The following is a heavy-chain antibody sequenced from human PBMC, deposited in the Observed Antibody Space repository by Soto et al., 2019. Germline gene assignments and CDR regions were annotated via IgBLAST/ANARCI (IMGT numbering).Heavy chain of an antibody. J-gene: IGHJ6*02. CDR1: GYTFTSYY. Sequence: QVHLVQSGAEVKKPGASVNISCQASGYTFTSYYIHWVRQAPGQGPEWMGLISPRGGSTNYAQKLRGRVTMTRDTSTSTVFIELSRLRSEDTAVYYCARGVVAGTYYYGMDVWGQGTTITAPS. CDR3: ARGVVAGTYYYGMDV. V-gene: IGHV1-46*01. CDR2: ISPRGGST. D-gene: IGHD6-19*01.